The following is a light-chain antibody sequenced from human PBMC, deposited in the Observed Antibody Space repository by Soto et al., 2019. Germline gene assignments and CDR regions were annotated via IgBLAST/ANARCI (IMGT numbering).Light chain of an antibody. CDR3: ALYVGSGTVV. Sequence: QTVVSQEPSFSVSPGETVTLTCGLTSASVLTSYYPSWYQQTPGQVPRTLIYSTNIRSSGVPDRFSGSILGNKAALTITGAQADDESDYYCALYVGSGTVVFGGGTKLTVL. CDR1: SASVLTSYY. CDR2: STN. V-gene: IGLV8-61*01. J-gene: IGLJ2*01.